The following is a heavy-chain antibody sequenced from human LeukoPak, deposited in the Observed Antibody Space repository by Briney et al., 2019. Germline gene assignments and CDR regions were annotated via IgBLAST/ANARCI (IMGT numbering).Heavy chain of an antibody. J-gene: IGHJ4*02. CDR3: ARDGMTYYDILTGYSNKIVGYYFDY. Sequence: GGSLRLSCAASGFTFSSYSMNWVRQAPGKGLEWVSYISSSSSTIYYADSVKGRFTIPRDNAKNSLYLQMNSLRAEDTAVYYCARDGMTYYDILTGYSNKIVGYYFDYWGQGTLVTVSS. D-gene: IGHD3-9*01. CDR1: GFTFSSYS. CDR2: ISSSSSTI. V-gene: IGHV3-48*01.